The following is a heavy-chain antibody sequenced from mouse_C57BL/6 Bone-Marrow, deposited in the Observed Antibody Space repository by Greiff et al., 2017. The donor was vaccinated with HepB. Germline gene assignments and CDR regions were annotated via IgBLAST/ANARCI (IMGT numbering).Heavy chain of an antibody. CDR2: IHPSDSDT. Sequence: QVQLKQSGAELVKPGASVKVSCKASGYTFTSYWMHWVKQRPGQGLEWIGRIHPSDSDTNYNQKFKGKATLTVDKSSSTAYMQLSSLTSEDSAVYYCAKIYYDYEKGAYWGQGTLVTVSA. CDR3: AKIYYDYEKGAY. J-gene: IGHJ3*01. CDR1: GYTFTSYW. D-gene: IGHD2-4*01. V-gene: IGHV1-74*01.